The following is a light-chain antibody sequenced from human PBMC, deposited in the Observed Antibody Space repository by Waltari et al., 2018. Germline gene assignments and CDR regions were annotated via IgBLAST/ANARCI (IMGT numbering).Light chain of an antibody. CDR3: SSWDDSLNGPA. CDR1: RSNIGNNS. Sequence: QSVLTQPPSASGTPGQRVTISCSGSRSNIGNNSVNWYQQLPRTAPKLLMYNTNQRPSGVPDRFSGSRSGTSASLASRGLQAEDEGDYYCSSWDDSLNGPAFGGGTKVTVL. CDR2: NTN. V-gene: IGLV1-44*01. J-gene: IGLJ3*02.